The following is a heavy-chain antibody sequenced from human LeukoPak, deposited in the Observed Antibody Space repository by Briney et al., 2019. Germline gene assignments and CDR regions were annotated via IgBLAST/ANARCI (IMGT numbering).Heavy chain of an antibody. CDR3: ARATGKDILTGRKLDN. Sequence: ASVTVSCTASGYTFTSYGISWVRQAPGQGLEWMGWISAYNGNTNYAQKLQGRVTMTTDTSTSTAYMELRSLRSDDTAVYYCARATGKDILTGRKLDNWGQGTLVTVSS. CDR2: ISAYNGNT. J-gene: IGHJ4*02. D-gene: IGHD3-9*01. CDR1: GYTFTSYG. V-gene: IGHV1-18*01.